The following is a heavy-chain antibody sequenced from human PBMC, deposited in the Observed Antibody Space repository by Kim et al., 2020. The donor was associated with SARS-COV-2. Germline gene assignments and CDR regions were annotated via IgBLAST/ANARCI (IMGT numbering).Heavy chain of an antibody. J-gene: IGHJ6*02. V-gene: IGHV4-59*13. Sequence: SETLSLTCTVSGGSISSYYWSWIRQPPGKGLEWIGYIYYSGSTNYNPSLKSRVTISVDTSKNQFSLKLSSVTAADTAVYYCARGPTRYYYYGMDVWGQGTTVTVSS. CDR2: IYYSGST. CDR1: GGSISSYY. CDR3: ARGPTRYYYYGMDV.